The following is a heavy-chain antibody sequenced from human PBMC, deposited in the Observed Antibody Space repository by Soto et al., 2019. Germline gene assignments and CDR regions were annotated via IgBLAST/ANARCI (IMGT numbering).Heavy chain of an antibody. CDR1: GGSISSGGYY. CDR2: IYYSGST. Sequence: QVQLQESGPGLVKPSQTLSLTCTVSGGSISSGGYYWSWIRKHPGKGLEWIGYIYYSGSTYYYPSRKSRVTITLDTSKNQFALKMSSVTAADTAVYYCARDTTVTPTYYYYCMDVWGQGTTVTVSS. D-gene: IGHD4-17*01. CDR3: ARDTTVTPTYYYYCMDV. V-gene: IGHV4-31*03. J-gene: IGHJ6*02.